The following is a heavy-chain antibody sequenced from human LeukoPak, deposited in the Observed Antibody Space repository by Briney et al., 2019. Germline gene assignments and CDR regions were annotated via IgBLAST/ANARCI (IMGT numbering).Heavy chain of an antibody. D-gene: IGHD6-19*01. CDR2: INHSGST. CDR1: GGSFSGYY. Sequence: SETLSLTCAVYGGSFSGYYWSWIRQPPGKGLEWIGEINHSGSTNYNPSLKSRVTISVDTSKNQFSLKLSSVAAADTAVYYCARGGKQWLSPYYYYGMDVWGKGTTVTVSS. J-gene: IGHJ6*04. V-gene: IGHV4-34*01. CDR3: ARGGKQWLSPYYYYGMDV.